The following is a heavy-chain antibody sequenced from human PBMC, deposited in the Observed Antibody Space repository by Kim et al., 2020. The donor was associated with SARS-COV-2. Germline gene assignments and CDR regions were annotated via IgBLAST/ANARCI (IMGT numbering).Heavy chain of an antibody. V-gene: IGHV3-21*01. J-gene: IGHJ4*02. CDR2: ISSTSSDI. D-gene: IGHD1-1*01. Sequence: GGSLRLSCAASGFTFSSHTMSWVRQAPGKGLEWVSSISSTSSDIRSADSVRGRFTISRDNAKNSLYLQMNSLRVEDAAVYYCATWKETASDFWGQGTLVTVSS. CDR1: GFTFSSHT. CDR3: ATWKETASDF.